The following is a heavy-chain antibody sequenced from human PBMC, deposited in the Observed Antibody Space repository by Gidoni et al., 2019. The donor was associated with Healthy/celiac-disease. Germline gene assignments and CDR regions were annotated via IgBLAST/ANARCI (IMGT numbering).Heavy chain of an antibody. CDR3: AKVHPAVYGDYMKLFDY. CDR2: ISGSGGST. V-gene: IGHV3-23*01. Sequence: EVQLLVSGGGLVQPGGSRSLSCAASGFTLSSYAMIWVRQAPGKGGEWVSTISGSGGSTYNADTMKGRFTISRDNSKNTLYLQMNSLRAEDTAVYYCAKVHPAVYGDYMKLFDYWGQGTLVTVSS. CDR1: GFTLSSYA. D-gene: IGHD4-17*01. J-gene: IGHJ4*02.